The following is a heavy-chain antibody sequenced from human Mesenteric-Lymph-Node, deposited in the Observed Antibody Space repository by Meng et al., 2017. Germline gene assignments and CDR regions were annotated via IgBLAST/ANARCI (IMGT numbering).Heavy chain of an antibody. J-gene: IGHJ1*01. CDR1: GFTFDDYG. D-gene: IGHD4-17*01. CDR2: IWYDGSNK. CDR3: ARDRDDYGDHAEYFQH. Sequence: GESLKISCAASGFTFDDYGMSWVRQAPGKGLEWVAVIWYDGSNKYYADSVKGRFTISRDNSKNTLYLQMNSLRAEDTAVYYCARDRDDYGDHAEYFQHWGQGTLVTVSS. V-gene: IGHV3-33*08.